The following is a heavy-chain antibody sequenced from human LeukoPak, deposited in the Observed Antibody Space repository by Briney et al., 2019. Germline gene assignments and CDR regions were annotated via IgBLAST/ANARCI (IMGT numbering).Heavy chain of an antibody. CDR1: GDSVSSNSAA. D-gene: IGHD4-17*01. V-gene: IGHV6-1*01. CDR2: TYYRSKWYY. CDR3: ARDLSLRLDF. J-gene: IGHJ4*02. Sequence: SQTLSLTFAISGDSVSSNSAAWDWIRQSPSRGLEWLGRTYYRSKWYYDYPVSVKGRITINPDTSKNQFSLQLNSVTPEDTAVYYCARDLSLRLDFWGQGALVTVSS.